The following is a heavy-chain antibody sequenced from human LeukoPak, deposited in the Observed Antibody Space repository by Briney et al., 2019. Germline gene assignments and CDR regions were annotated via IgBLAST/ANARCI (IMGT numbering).Heavy chain of an antibody. D-gene: IGHD6-13*01. CDR1: GYTFTGHY. CDR2: INLNSGGT. CDR3: ARDMWKQQLVLRGRKWYDP. J-gene: IGHJ5*02. V-gene: IGHV1-2*02. Sequence: ASVKVSCKASGYTFTGHYMHWVRQAPGQGLEWVGWINLNSGGTNYAQNFQGRVTMTRDTSISTAYMELSSLRSDDTAVYYCARDMWKQQLVLRGRKWYDPWGQGTLVTVSS.